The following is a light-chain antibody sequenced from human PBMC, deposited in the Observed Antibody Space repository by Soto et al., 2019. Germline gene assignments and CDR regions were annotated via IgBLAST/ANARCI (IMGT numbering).Light chain of an antibody. CDR3: SSYPSSSPYV. Sequence: QSALTQPASVSGSPGQSITISCTGTSSDVGGYNYVSWYQQHPGKAPKLMIYEVSNRPSGVSNRFSGSKSGNTASLTISGLQAADEADYYCSSYPSSSPYVFGTGTKLTVL. CDR2: EVS. J-gene: IGLJ1*01. V-gene: IGLV2-14*01. CDR1: SSDVGGYNY.